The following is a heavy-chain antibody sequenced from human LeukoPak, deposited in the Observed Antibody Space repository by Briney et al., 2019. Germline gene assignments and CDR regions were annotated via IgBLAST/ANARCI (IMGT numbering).Heavy chain of an antibody. J-gene: IGHJ5*02. V-gene: IGHV3-30*03. CDR1: GFTFSSYG. D-gene: IGHD6-19*01. CDR2: ISYDGSNK. CDR3: ARAWNGEDRSGWYDNWFDP. Sequence: GGSLRLSCAASGFTFSSYGMHWVRQAPGKGLEWVAVISYDGSNKYYADSVKGRFTISRDNAKNSLYLQMNSLRAEDTAVYYCARAWNGEDRSGWYDNWFDPWGQGTLVTVSS.